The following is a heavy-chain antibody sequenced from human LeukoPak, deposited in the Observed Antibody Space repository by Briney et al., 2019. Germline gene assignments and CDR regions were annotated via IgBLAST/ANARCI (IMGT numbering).Heavy chain of an antibody. J-gene: IGHJ4*02. D-gene: IGHD6-19*01. Sequence: PGGSLRLSCAASGFTISDYDMHWVRQATGKSLEWVSVIGIAGDTYHVGSVKDRFTISREDAKNSLYLQMNSLRAGDTAVYYCARAVAGTFFDYWGRGTLVTVSS. CDR1: GFTISDYD. CDR3: ARAVAGTFFDY. V-gene: IGHV3-13*01. CDR2: IGIAGDT.